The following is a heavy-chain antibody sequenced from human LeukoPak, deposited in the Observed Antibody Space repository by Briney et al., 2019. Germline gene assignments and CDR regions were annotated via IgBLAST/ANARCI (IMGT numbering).Heavy chain of an antibody. D-gene: IGHD6-19*01. Sequence: PRGSLRLSCEASGFSFSRYSMNWVRQAPGQGLEWVSSISTSGDSTYYADSVKGRFTISRDNAKNSLFLQMSSLRVDDTAVYYCARGLAVAGDYWGQGALVAVSS. J-gene: IGHJ4*02. V-gene: IGHV3-21*01. CDR2: ISTSGDST. CDR3: ARGLAVAGDY. CDR1: GFSFSRYS.